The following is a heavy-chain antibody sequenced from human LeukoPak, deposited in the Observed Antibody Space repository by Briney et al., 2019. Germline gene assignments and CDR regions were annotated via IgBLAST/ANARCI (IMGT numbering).Heavy chain of an antibody. D-gene: IGHD3-10*02. CDR1: GFIFSSYE. CDR3: AELGITMIGGV. CDR2: ISSSGNTK. J-gene: IGHJ6*04. V-gene: IGHV3-48*03. Sequence: PGGSLRLSCAASGFIFSSYEMHWVRQAPGKGLEWASYISSSGNTKYYADSVKGRFTISRDNAKNSLYLQMNSLRAEDTAVYYCAELGITMIGGVWGKGTTVTISS.